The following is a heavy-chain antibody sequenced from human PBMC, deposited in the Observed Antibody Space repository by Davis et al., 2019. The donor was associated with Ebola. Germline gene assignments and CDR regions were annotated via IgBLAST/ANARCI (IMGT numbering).Heavy chain of an antibody. D-gene: IGHD4-17*01. CDR2: IHYLGNT. CDR3: ARGNYGDYIVLYYYNMDV. CDR1: GGSTNNYF. V-gene: IGHV4-59*01. Sequence: SETLSLTCTVSGGSTNNYFWSGIRQPPGKGLEWIGNIHYLGNTNYNPSLKSRVTMSVDTSKNQFSLKLSSVTAADTAVYYCARGNYGDYIVLYYYNMDVWGQGTTVTVSS. J-gene: IGHJ6*02.